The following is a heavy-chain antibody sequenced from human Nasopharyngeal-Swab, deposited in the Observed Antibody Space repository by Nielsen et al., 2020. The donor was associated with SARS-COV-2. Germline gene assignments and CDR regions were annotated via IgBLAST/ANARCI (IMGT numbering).Heavy chain of an antibody. D-gene: IGHD3-22*01. CDR1: GYRFISYW. CDR2: IYPGDSDT. Sequence: GGCLRLSCKGSGYRFISYWIGWVSQMPGKGLEWMGIIYPGDSDTRYSPSFQGQVTISADKSINTAYLQWSSLKASDTAMYYCARTAIEGGYYRGDAFDIWGQGTMVTVSS. CDR3: ARTAIEGGYYRGDAFDI. V-gene: IGHV5-51*01. J-gene: IGHJ3*02.